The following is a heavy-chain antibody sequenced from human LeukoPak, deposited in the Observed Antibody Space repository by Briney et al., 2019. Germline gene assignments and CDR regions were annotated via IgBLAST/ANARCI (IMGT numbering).Heavy chain of an antibody. D-gene: IGHD1-26*01. CDR1: GFIFSSYE. V-gene: IGHV3-48*03. J-gene: IGHJ4*02. Sequence: GGSLRLSCAASGFIFSSYEMSWVRQAPGKGLGWVSYISSSGRTMYYADSVKGRFTVSRDNAKNSLYLQMNSLRAEDTAIYYCARDNYSGSRYFDHWGQGTLVTVSS. CDR2: ISSSGRTM. CDR3: ARDNYSGSRYFDH.